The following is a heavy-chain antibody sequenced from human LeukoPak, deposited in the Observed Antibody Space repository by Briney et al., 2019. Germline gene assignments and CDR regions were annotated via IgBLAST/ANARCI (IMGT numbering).Heavy chain of an antibody. V-gene: IGHV4-61*02. CDR2: IYTSGST. Sequence: PSEALSLTCTVSGGSISSGSYYWSWIRQPAGKGLEWIGRIYTSGSTNYNPSLKSRVTISVDTSKNQFSLKLSSVTAADTAVYYCARHGGRWLADWSQGTLVTVSS. J-gene: IGHJ4*02. CDR3: ARHGGRWLAD. D-gene: IGHD6-19*01. CDR1: GGSISSGSYY.